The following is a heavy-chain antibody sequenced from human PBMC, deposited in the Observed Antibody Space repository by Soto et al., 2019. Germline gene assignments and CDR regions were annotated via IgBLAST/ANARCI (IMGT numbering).Heavy chain of an antibody. D-gene: IGHD4-17*01. Sequence: QVQLVESGGGVVQPGRSLRLSCVGSGFTFSSHALHWVRQAPGKGLEWVALIWHDGTHEYYADYVKGRFTISRDNSKNTLSLDTTSLRAADAGVYYCAKVARLLMSDSGAYYYDVLDVWGQGTTVTVSS. CDR3: AKVARLLMSDSGAYYYDVLDV. CDR2: IWHDGTHE. CDR1: GFTFSSHA. V-gene: IGHV3-33*06. J-gene: IGHJ6*02.